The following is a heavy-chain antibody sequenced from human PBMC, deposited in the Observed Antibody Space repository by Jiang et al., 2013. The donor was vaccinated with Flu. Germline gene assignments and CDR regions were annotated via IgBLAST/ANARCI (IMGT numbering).Heavy chain of an antibody. Sequence: GPGLVKPSETLSLTCAVSGASITNYYWGWIRQPAGKGLEWIGRIHTSGTTTYNPALKSRVTMSVDTSKNHFSLNLTSVTAADTAVYYCARGAYGDFYYAMDVWGQGTTVTVSS. D-gene: IGHD4-17*01. V-gene: IGHV4-4*07. CDR3: ARGAYGDFYYAMDV. J-gene: IGHJ6*02. CDR2: IHTSGTT. CDR1: GASITNYY.